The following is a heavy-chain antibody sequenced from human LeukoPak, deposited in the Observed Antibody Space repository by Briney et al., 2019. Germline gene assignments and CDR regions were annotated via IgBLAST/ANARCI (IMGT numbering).Heavy chain of an antibody. CDR1: GFTFSTYS. V-gene: IGHV3-48*01. CDR3: AKDMDSSGQFDY. Sequence: GGSLRLSCAASGFTFSTYSFNWVRQAPGKGLEWVSYISSTSSTIHYADSVKGRFTISRDNAKNSLYLQMNSLRVEDTAVYYCAKDMDSSGQFDYWGQGTLVTVSS. J-gene: IGHJ4*02. D-gene: IGHD3-22*01. CDR2: ISSTSSTI.